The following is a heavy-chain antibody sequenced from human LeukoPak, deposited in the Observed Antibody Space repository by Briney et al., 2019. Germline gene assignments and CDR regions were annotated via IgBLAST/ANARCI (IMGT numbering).Heavy chain of an antibody. V-gene: IGHV4-61*02. D-gene: IGHD3-22*01. J-gene: IGHJ4*02. Sequence: SETLSLTCTVSGGSISSGSYYWSWIRQPAGKGLEWIGRIYTSGSTNYNPSLKSRVTISVDTSKNQFSLKLSSVTAADTAVYYCAGDYDSSGYLGYWGQGTLVTVSS. CDR3: AGDYDSSGYLGY. CDR1: GGSISSGSYY. CDR2: IYTSGST.